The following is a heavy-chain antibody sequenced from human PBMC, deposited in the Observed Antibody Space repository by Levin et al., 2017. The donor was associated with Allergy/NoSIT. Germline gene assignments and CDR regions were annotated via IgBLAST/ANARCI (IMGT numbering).Heavy chain of an antibody. Sequence: SETLSLACTVSGGSISSYYWSWIRQPPGKGLEWIGHIYYSGATKYNPSLKSRVTISVDTSKNQFSLKLSSVTAADTAVYYCARDRVIPATGNQFDYYGMDVWGQGTTVTVSS. J-gene: IGHJ6*02. CDR1: GGSISSYY. V-gene: IGHV4-59*01. CDR2: IYYSGAT. D-gene: IGHD6-13*01. CDR3: ARDRVIPATGNQFDYYGMDV.